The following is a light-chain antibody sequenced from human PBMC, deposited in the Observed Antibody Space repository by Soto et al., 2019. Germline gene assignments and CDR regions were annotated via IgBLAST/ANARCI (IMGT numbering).Light chain of an antibody. J-gene: IGKJ1*01. V-gene: IGKV3-15*01. CDR3: QQYGRSSWT. CDR2: GAS. CDR1: QGVSTN. Sequence: EIVVTQGPATLTESPGERATLSWGARQGVSTNLAWYQQKPGQAPRLLIYGASSRATGVPGRFSGSGSGTEFTLTISRLESEDFAVYYCQQYGRSSWTFGQGTKV.